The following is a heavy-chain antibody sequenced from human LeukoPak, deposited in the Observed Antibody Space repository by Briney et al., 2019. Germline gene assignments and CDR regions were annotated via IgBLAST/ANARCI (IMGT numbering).Heavy chain of an antibody. V-gene: IGHV3-53*01. CDR3: ATLLWGTWYFDL. CDR1: GFTVSTNH. Sequence: PGGSLRLSCAASGFTVSTNHMSWVRQAPGKGLEWVSVIYSGGDIYYADSVKGRFTISRDNSKNTLYLQIHSLRAEDTAVYYCATLLWGTWYFDLWGRGTLVTVSS. D-gene: IGHD7-27*01. CDR2: IYSGGDI. J-gene: IGHJ2*01.